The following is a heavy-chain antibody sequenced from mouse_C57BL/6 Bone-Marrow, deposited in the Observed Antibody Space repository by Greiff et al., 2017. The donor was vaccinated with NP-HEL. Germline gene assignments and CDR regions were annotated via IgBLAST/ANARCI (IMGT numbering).Heavy chain of an antibody. CDR1: GYTFTSYG. D-gene: IGHD3-3*01. CDR3: ARLRGTAPAWFAY. V-gene: IGHV1-81*01. CDR2: IYPRSGTT. Sequence: VKLQESGAELARPGASVKLSCKASGYTFTSYGISWVKQRTGQGLEWIGEIYPRSGTTYYNEKFKGKATLTADKSSSTAYMELRSLTAEDSAVYFCARLRGTAPAWFAYWGQGTLVTVSA. J-gene: IGHJ3*01.